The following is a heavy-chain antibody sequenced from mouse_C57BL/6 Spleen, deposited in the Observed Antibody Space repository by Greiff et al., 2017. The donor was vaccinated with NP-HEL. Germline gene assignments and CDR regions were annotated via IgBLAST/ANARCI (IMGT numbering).Heavy chain of an antibody. CDR3: ARANGYYAMDY. Sequence: EVKLVESGPGLVKPSQSLSLTCSVTGYSITSGYYWYWIRQPPGNKLEWMGYISYDGSNNYNPSLKNRISITRDTSKNQFFLKLNSVTTEDTATYYCARANGYYAMDYWGQGTSVTVSS. V-gene: IGHV3-6*01. CDR2: ISYDGSN. J-gene: IGHJ4*01. CDR1: GYSITSGYY.